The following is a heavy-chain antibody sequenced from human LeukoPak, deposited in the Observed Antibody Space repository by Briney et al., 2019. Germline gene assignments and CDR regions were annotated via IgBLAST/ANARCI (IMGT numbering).Heavy chain of an antibody. CDR2: IKQDGSEK. V-gene: IGHV3-7*03. Sequence: PGGSLRLSCAASGFTFSSYWMSWVRQAPGKGLEWVANIKQDGSEKYYVDSVKGRFTISRDNAKNSLYLQMNSLRAEDTALYYCAKEGYYDSSGYYYYYMDVWGKGTTVTISS. D-gene: IGHD3-22*01. CDR1: GFTFSSYW. J-gene: IGHJ6*03. CDR3: AKEGYYDSSGYYYYYMDV.